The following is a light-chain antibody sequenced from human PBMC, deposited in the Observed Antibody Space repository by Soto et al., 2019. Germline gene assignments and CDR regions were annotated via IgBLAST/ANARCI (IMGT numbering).Light chain of an antibody. Sequence: QTVVTQEPSFSVSPGGTVTLTCGLSSGSVSTSYNPSWYQQTPGQAPRALIYSTNTRSSGVPDRFSGSILGNKAALTITGAQADDESDYYCVMYLGSGVWVFGGGTKLTVL. J-gene: IGLJ2*01. CDR3: VMYLGSGVWV. CDR1: SGSVSTSYN. CDR2: STN. V-gene: IGLV8-61*01.